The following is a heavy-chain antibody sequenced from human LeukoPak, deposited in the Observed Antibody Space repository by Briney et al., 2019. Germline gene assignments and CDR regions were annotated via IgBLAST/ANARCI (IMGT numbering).Heavy chain of an antibody. Sequence: PGGSLRLSCAASGFTFRTYWMAWVRQAPGKGLEWVANINPGGSAKYYVDSVKGRFTISRDDAKNSLYLQMHSLRAEDTAVYFCAREILGEFGLDYWGQGALVTVSS. D-gene: IGHD3-3*01. V-gene: IGHV3-7*01. CDR1: GFTFRTYW. CDR2: INPGGSAK. CDR3: AREILGEFGLDY. J-gene: IGHJ4*02.